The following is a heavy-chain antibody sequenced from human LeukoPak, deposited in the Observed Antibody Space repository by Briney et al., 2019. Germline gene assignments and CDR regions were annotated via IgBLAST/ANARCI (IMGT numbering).Heavy chain of an antibody. V-gene: IGHV3-23*01. CDR1: GFTFSSYA. CDR2: ISGSGGST. D-gene: IGHD2-21*02. J-gene: IGHJ4*02. CDR3: AKDRGSYCGGDCGRFDY. Sequence: GGSLRLSCAASGFTFSSYAMSWVRQAPGKGLEWVSAISGSGGSTYYADSVKGRFTISRDNSKNTLYLQMNSLRAEDTAVYYCAKDRGSYCGGDCGRFDYWGQGTPVTVSS.